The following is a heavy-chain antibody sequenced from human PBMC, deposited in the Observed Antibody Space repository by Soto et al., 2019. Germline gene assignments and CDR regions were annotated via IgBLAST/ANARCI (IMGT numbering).Heavy chain of an antibody. V-gene: IGHV3-53*01. CDR3: AKDLSRCSGGSCYSNAFDI. D-gene: IGHD2-15*01. CDR1: GFTVSSNY. J-gene: IGHJ3*02. Sequence: GGSLILSCAASGFTVSSNYMSWVRQAPGKGLEWVSVIYSGGSTYYADSVKGRFTISRDNSKNTLYLQMNSLRAEDTAVYYCAKDLSRCSGGSCYSNAFDIWGQGTMVTVSS. CDR2: IYSGGST.